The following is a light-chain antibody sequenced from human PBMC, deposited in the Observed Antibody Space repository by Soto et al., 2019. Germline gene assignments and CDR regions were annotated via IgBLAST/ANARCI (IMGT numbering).Light chain of an antibody. CDR2: DDS. Sequence: SYELTQPPSVSVAPGQTARITCGGANIGVKSVHWYQQKPGQAPVLVVYDDSDRPSGIPERFSGSTSGSTATLTISWVEAGDEADYYCQVWESTSDHVVFGGGTKLTVL. V-gene: IGLV3-21*02. CDR3: QVWESTSDHVV. J-gene: IGLJ2*01. CDR1: NIGVKS.